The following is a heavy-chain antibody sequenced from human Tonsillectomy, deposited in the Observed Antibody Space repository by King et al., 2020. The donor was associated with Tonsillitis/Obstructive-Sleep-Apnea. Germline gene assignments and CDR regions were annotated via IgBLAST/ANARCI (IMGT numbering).Heavy chain of an antibody. Sequence: QLVQSWAEVKKPGASVKVSCKASGYTFTRNYVHLLRQAPGQVLEWMGIINPSDGITTYAQKFQGRVTMTRDTSTSTVNMELSSLRAEDTAVYYCVRDDKDGRHLDYWGQGSLVSVSS. CDR3: VRDDKDGRHLDY. J-gene: IGHJ4*02. V-gene: IGHV1-46*01. D-gene: IGHD2-15*01. CDR1: GYTFTRNY. CDR2: INPSDGIT.